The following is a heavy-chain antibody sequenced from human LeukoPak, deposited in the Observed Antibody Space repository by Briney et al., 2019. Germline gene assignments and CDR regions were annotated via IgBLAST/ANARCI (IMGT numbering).Heavy chain of an antibody. CDR2: LYYSGSA. CDR3: ARKGSGTYSPFDY. CDR1: GGAISSYY. V-gene: IGHV4-59*01. D-gene: IGHD1-26*01. J-gene: IGHJ4*02. Sequence: SETLSLTCTVSGGAISSYYWSWIRQPPGKGLEWIGYLYYSGSAKYNPSLKSRVTISVDTSENHFSLKLSSVTAADTAVYYCARKGSGTYSPFDYWGPGTLVTVSS.